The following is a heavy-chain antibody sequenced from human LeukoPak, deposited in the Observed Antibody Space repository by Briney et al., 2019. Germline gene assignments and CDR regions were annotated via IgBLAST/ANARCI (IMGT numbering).Heavy chain of an antibody. CDR3: AREAAVPNTVFDY. V-gene: IGHV3-74*01. CDR1: GFTLCNYW. J-gene: IGHJ4*02. Sequence: GGSLRLSCAASGFTLCNYWMHWVRHAPRKGLVWVSRIQSDGSTTTYADSVKGRFTISRDNAKNTLYLQMNSLSAEDTAVYYCAREAAVPNTVFDYWGQGSLVTVSS. CDR2: IQSDGSTT. D-gene: IGHD4-17*01.